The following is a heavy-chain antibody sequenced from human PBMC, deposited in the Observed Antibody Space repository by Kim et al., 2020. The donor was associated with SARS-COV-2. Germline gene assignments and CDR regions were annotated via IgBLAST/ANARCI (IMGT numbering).Heavy chain of an antibody. V-gene: IGHV1-18*01. CDR2: ISAYNGNT. Sequence: ASVKVSCKASGYTFTSYGISWVRQAPGQGLEWMGWISAYNGNTNYAQKLQGRVTMTTDTSTSTAYMELRSLRSDDTAVYYCARVAFVYYYDSSGHTPPDYWGQGTLVTVSS. J-gene: IGHJ4*02. CDR1: GYTFTSYG. CDR3: ARVAFVYYYDSSGHTPPDY. D-gene: IGHD3-22*01.